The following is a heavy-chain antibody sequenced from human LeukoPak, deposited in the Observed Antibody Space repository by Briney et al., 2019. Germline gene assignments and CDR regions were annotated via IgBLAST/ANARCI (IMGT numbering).Heavy chain of an antibody. CDR1: GGSFSGYY. D-gene: IGHD6-19*01. CDR2: INHSGST. V-gene: IGHV4-34*01. J-gene: IGHJ4*02. Sequence: PSETLSLTCAVYGGSFSGYYWSWIRQRPGKGLEGIGEINHSGSTNYNPSLKSRVTISVDTSKNQFSLKLSSVTAADTAVYYCARYALIARWLASNYWGQGTLVTVSS. CDR3: ARYALIARWLASNY.